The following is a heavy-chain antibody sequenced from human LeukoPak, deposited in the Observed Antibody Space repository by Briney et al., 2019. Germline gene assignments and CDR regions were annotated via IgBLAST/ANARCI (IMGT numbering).Heavy chain of an antibody. CDR1: GYTFTGYY. D-gene: IGHD2-21*02. CDR3: ARDGAYCGGDCPSDY. Sequence: ASVKVSCKASGYTFTGYYMHWVRQAPGQGLEWMGRINPNSGGTNYAQKFQGRVTMTRDTSISTAYMELSRLRSDDTAVYYCARDGAYCGGDCPSDYWGQGTLVTVSS. J-gene: IGHJ4*02. CDR2: INPNSGGT. V-gene: IGHV1-2*06.